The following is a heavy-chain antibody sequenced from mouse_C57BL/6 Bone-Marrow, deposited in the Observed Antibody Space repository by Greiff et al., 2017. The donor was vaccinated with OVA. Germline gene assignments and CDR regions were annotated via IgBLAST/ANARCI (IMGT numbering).Heavy chain of an antibody. CDR3: ARDPPSYDATFYWYFDV. CDR2: INYDGSST. J-gene: IGHJ1*03. V-gene: IGHV5-16*01. D-gene: IGHD2-3*01. Sequence: EVHLVESEGGLVQPGSSMKLSCTASGFTFSDYYMAWVRQVPEKGLEWVANINYDGSSTYYLDSLKSRFIISRDNAKNILYLQMSSLKSEDTATYYCARDPPSYDATFYWYFDVWGTGTTVTVSS. CDR1: GFTFSDYY.